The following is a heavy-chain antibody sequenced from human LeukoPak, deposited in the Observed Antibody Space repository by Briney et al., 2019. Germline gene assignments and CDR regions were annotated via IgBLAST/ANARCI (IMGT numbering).Heavy chain of an antibody. J-gene: IGHJ4*02. CDR3: AQGPSSNDYVWESYRYYPYFDY. V-gene: IGHV2-5*02. Sequence: SGPTLVNPTQTLTLTCTFSGFSLSTSGVGVGWIHQPPGKALEWLALIYWDDDKRYSPSLKSRLTITKDTSKNQVVLTMTNMDPVDTATYYCAQGPSSNDYVWESYRYYPYFDYWGQGTLVTVSS. CDR1: GFSLSTSGVG. CDR2: IYWDDDK. D-gene: IGHD3-16*02.